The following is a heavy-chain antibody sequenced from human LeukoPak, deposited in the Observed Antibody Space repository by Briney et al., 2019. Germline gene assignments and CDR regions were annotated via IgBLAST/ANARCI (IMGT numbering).Heavy chain of an antibody. CDR3: ARGDGYNSVLDY. J-gene: IGHJ4*02. CDR2: IYYSGST. Sequence: SETLSLTCTVSGGSISSYYWSWIRQPPGKGLEWIGYIYYSGSTNYNPSLKSRVTISVETSKNQFSLKLSSVTAADTAVYYCARGDGYNSVLDYWGQGTLVTVSS. D-gene: IGHD5-24*01. CDR1: GGSISSYY. V-gene: IGHV4-59*01.